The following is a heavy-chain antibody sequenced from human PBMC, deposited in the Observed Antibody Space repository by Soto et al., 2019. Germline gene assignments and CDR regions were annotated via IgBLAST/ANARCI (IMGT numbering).Heavy chain of an antibody. CDR3: ARVNPWNNLYYFNGLDV. J-gene: IGHJ6*02. V-gene: IGHV3-30-3*01. CDR2: ISYEGSNK. CDR1: GFNFGIYA. Sequence: GGSLRLSCAASGFNFGIYAIHWVRQAPGKGLEWVALISYEGSNKYYADSVKGRFTIPRDNSKGTLFLQMDILRLEDTGVYYCARVNPWNNLYYFNGLDVWGQRTSVTVS. D-gene: IGHD1-1*01.